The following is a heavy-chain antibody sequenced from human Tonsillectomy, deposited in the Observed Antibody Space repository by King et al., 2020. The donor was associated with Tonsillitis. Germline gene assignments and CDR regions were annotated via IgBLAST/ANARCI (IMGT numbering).Heavy chain of an antibody. V-gene: IGHV3-15*01. Sequence: VQLVESGGGLVKPGGSLRLSCAASGFAFNYASMSWVRQAPGKGLEWVGRIKSKTYGGTTKYATPAKGRFNISRDDSKNKLYLQMNSLKTEDTAVYYCTTPNPVVPAAIGSWGQGTLVTVSS. J-gene: IGHJ5*02. CDR3: TTPNPVVPAAIGS. D-gene: IGHD2-2*02. CDR2: IKSKTYGGTT. CDR1: GFAFNYAS.